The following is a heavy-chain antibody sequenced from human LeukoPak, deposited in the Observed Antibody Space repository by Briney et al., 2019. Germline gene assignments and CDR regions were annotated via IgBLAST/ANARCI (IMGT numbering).Heavy chain of an antibody. CDR2: IYTSGST. V-gene: IGHV4-4*07. J-gene: IGHJ3*02. D-gene: IGHD6-13*01. Sequence: SETLSLTCTVSGGSISSYYWSWIRQPAGKGLEWIGRIYTSGSTNSNPSLKSRVTMSLDTSKNQFSLKLNSVTAADTAVYYCAREGIAAAEGTFGIWGRGTMVTVSS. CDR1: GGSISSYY. CDR3: AREGIAAAEGTFGI.